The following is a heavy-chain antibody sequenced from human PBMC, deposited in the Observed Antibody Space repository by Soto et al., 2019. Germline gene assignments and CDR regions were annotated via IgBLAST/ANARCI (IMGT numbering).Heavy chain of an antibody. Sequence: SETLSLTCTVSGGSISSSSYYWGWIRQPPGKGLEWIGSIYYSGSTYYNPSLKSRVTISVDTSKNQFSLKVSSVTAADTAVYYCARLEEGGTNDAFDIWGQGTMVTVSS. V-gene: IGHV4-39*01. CDR2: IYYSGST. D-gene: IGHD2-8*01. CDR3: ARLEEGGTNDAFDI. CDR1: GGSISSSSYY. J-gene: IGHJ3*02.